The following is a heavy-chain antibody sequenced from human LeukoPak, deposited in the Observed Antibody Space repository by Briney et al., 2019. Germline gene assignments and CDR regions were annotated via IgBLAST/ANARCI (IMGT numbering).Heavy chain of an antibody. CDR1: GYSISSGYY. Sequence: ETLSLTCSVPGYSISSGYYWGWIRQPPGKGLEWIGSIYHSGSTYYNPSLKSRVTISVNTSKNQFSLKLSSVTAADTAVYYCAGVDQLLYYYFDYWGQGTLVTVSS. J-gene: IGHJ4*02. CDR2: IYHSGST. V-gene: IGHV4-38-2*02. CDR3: AGVDQLLYYYFDY. D-gene: IGHD2-2*02.